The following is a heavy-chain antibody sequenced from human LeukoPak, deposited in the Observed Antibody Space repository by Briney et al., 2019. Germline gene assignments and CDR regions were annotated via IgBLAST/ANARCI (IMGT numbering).Heavy chain of an antibody. CDR1: GYTFTSYG. Sequence: ASVKVSCKASGYTFTSYGISWVRQAPGQGLEWMGWISAYSGNTNYAQKLQGRVTMTTDTSTSTAYMELRSLRSDDTAVYYCARGPPYQLLSWFDPWGQGTPVTVSS. V-gene: IGHV1-18*01. CDR2: ISAYSGNT. D-gene: IGHD2-2*01. J-gene: IGHJ5*02. CDR3: ARGPPYQLLSWFDP.